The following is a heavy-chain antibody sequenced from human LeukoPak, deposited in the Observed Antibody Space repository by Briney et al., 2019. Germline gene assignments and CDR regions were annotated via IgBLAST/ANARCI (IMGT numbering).Heavy chain of an antibody. D-gene: IGHD6-13*01. Sequence: SETLSLTCTVSGGSISSSSYYWGWIRQPPGTGLEWIGSIYYSGSTYYNPSLKSRVTISVDTSKNQFSLKLSSVTAADTAVYYCARCGSSWSPSVNFDYWGQGTLVTVSS. CDR2: IYYSGST. J-gene: IGHJ4*02. CDR1: GGSISSSSYY. CDR3: ARCGSSWSPSVNFDY. V-gene: IGHV4-39*01.